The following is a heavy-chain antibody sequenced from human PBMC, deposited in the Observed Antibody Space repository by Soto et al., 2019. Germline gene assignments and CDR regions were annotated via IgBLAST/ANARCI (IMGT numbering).Heavy chain of an antibody. V-gene: IGHV1-69*01. CDR3: ARGDYGDYHSYYYGMAV. CDR2: IIPISGTT. J-gene: IGHJ6*02. D-gene: IGHD4-17*01. CDR1: GGSFNSDA. Sequence: QVQLVQSGAEVKKPGSSVKVSCKASGGSFNSDAINWVRQAPGQGLEWMGGIIPISGTTNYAQKFQGRVTITADESTGTAYMDVSSLRSEHTAIYYCARGDYGDYHSYYYGMAVWGQGTTVTVSS.